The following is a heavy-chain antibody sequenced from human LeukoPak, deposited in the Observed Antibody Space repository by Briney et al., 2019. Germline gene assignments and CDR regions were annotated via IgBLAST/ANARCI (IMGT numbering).Heavy chain of an antibody. CDR2: INRDGSER. V-gene: IGHV3-7*03. CDR1: GFTFSNYW. J-gene: IGHJ6*02. CDR3: ARRNAMDV. Sequence: GGSLRLSCAASGFTFSNYWMTWVRQAPGKGLELVANINRDGSERYYVDSVKGRFTISRDDAKSSLYLQMNSLRAEDTAVYYCARRNAMDVWGQGTTVIVFS.